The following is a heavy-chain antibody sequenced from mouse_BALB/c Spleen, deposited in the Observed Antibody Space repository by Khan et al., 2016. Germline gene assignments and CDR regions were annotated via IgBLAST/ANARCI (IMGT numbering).Heavy chain of an antibody. CDR3: ARGHYYGYWYFDV. Sequence: VQLKESGPGLVKPSQSLSLTCTVTGYSITSDYAWNWIRQFPGNKLEWMGYISYSGSTSYNPSLKSRISITRDTSKNQFFLHLNSVTTEDTATYYCARGHYYGYWYFDVWGAGTTVTVSS. CDR1: GYSITSDYA. D-gene: IGHD1-2*01. J-gene: IGHJ1*01. V-gene: IGHV3-2*02. CDR2: ISYSGST.